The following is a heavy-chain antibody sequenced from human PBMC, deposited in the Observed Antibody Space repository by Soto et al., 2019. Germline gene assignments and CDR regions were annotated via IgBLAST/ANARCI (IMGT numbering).Heavy chain of an antibody. J-gene: IGHJ4*02. V-gene: IGHV3-23*01. CDR3: AKNIVVVSTGDY. D-gene: IGHD2-21*01. CDR2: ISGSGGST. CDR1: GFTFSSYA. Sequence: EVQLLESGGGLVQPGGSLRLSCAASGFTFSSYAMSWVRQAPGKGLEWVSAISGSGGSTYYADSVKGRFTISRDNSKNTLYLKMNSLRAEDTAVYYCAKNIVVVSTGDYWGQGTLVTVSS.